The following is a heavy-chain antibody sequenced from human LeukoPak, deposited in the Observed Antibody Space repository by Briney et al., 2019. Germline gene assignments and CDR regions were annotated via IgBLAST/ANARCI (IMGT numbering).Heavy chain of an antibody. J-gene: IGHJ4*02. CDR2: IYYSGST. V-gene: IGHV4-30-4*08. CDR3: ARVDYYGDYRFDY. D-gene: IGHD4-17*01. CDR1: GGSFSGYY. Sequence: PSETLSLTCAVYGGSFSGYYWSWIRQPPGKGLEWIGYIYYSGSTYYNPSLKSRVTISVDTSKNQFSLKLSSVTAADTAVYYCARVDYYGDYRFDYWGQGTLVTVSS.